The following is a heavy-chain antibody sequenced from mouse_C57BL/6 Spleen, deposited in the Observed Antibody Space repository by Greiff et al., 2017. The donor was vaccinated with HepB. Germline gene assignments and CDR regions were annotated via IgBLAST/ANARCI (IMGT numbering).Heavy chain of an antibody. J-gene: IGHJ3*01. D-gene: IGHD1-1*01. Sequence: QVQLQQPGAELVKPGASVKLSCKASGYTFTSYWMHWVKQRPGQGLEWIGMIHPNSGSTNYNEKFKSKATLTVDKSSSTAYMQLSSLTSEGSAVYYGARNYYGSSPWCAYWGQGTLVTVSA. CDR3: ARNYYGSSPWCAY. CDR1: GYTFTSYW. CDR2: IHPNSGST. V-gene: IGHV1-64*01.